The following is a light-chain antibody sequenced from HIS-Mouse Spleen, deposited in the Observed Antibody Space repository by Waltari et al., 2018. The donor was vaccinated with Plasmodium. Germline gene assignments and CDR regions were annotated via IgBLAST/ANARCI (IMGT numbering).Light chain of an antibody. J-gene: IGLJ1*01. V-gene: IGLV3-10*01. CDR2: EDS. CDR3: YSTDSSGYHYV. CDR1: ALPKNY. Sequence: SYELTQPPSVSVSPGQTARITCSGDALPKNYAYWYQQKSGQAPVLVIYEDSKRPSGIPERFSGSSSGTMATLTISGAQVEDEADYYCYSTDSSGYHYVFGTGTKVTVL.